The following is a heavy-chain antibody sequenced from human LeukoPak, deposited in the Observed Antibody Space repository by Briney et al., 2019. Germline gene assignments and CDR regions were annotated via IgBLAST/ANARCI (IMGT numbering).Heavy chain of an antibody. CDR2: IYSGGST. Sequence: GGSLRLSCAASGFTFSSYWMSWVRQAPGKGLEWVSVIYSGGSTYYADSVKGRFTISRDNSKNTLYLQMNSLRAEDTAVYYCARGIEADDYWGQGTLVTVSS. V-gene: IGHV3-66*01. D-gene: IGHD2-15*01. J-gene: IGHJ4*02. CDR3: ARGIEADDY. CDR1: GFTFSSYW.